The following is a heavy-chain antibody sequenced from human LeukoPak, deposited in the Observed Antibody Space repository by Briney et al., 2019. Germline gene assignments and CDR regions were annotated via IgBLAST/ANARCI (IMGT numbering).Heavy chain of an antibody. J-gene: IGHJ4*02. D-gene: IGHD4-17*01. CDR2: IRSKAYGGTT. CDR3: CRERLPYYADYGD. V-gene: IGHV3-49*03. Sequence: GGSLRLSCTTSGFTFGDYAMSWFRQAPGKGLEWVGFIRSKAYGGTTEYAESVKDRFIISRDESKSIAYLQMNSLKTEDTAVYYCCRERLPYYADYGDWGQGTLVTVSS. CDR1: GFTFGDYA.